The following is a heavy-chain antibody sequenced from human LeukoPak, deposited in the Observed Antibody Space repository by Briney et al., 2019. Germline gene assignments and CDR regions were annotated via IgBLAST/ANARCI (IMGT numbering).Heavy chain of an antibody. V-gene: IGHV4-39*01. D-gene: IGHD4-11*01. CDR2: IYYSGST. J-gene: IGHJ4*02. CDR1: GGXISSSSYY. Sequence: PSETLSLTCTVSGGXISSSSYYWGWIRQPPGKGLEWIGSIYYSGSTYYNPSLKSRVTISVDTSKNQFSLKLSSVTAADTAVYYCARRGTVTTERFDYWGQGTLVTVSS. CDR3: ARRGTVTTERFDY.